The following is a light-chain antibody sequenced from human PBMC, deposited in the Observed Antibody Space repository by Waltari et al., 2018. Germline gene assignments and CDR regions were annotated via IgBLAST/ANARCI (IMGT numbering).Light chain of an antibody. CDR1: KLGDKY. CDR3: QSWDSTTVV. CDR2: QDT. J-gene: IGLJ2*01. Sequence: SYELTQSPSVSVSPGQTATITCSGDKLGDKYVCWYQQKPGQSPVMVIYQDTKRHSGIPDRFSGANSGKTATLTISGTQALDEADYYCQSWDSTTVVFGGGTKLTVL. V-gene: IGLV3-1*01.